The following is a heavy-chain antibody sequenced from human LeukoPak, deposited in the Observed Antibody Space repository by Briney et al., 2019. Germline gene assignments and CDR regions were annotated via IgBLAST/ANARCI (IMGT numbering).Heavy chain of an antibody. CDR2: ISSSSSYI. V-gene: IGHV3-21*01. J-gene: IGHJ4*02. D-gene: IGHD3-3*01. Sequence: GGSLRLSCAASGFTFSSYSMNWVRHAPGKGLEWVSSISSSSSYIYHADSLKGRFTISRDNAKNSLYLQMNSLRAEDTAVYYCAITIFGVVQPIPYYWGQGTLVTVSS. CDR1: GFTFSSYS. CDR3: AITIFGVVQPIPYY.